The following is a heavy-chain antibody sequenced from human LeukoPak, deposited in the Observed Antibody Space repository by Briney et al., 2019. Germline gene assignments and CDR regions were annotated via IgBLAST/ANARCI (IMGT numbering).Heavy chain of an antibody. CDR2: ISSSGSTI. J-gene: IGHJ3*02. CDR1: GFTFSDYY. V-gene: IGHV3-11*04. Sequence: GGSLRLSCAASGFTFSDYYMSWIRQAPGKGLEWVSYISSSGSTIYYADSVKGRFTISRDNAKNSLYLQMNSLRAEDTAVYYCARDWDYYEGHAFDIWGQGTMVTVSS. CDR3: ARDWDYYEGHAFDI. D-gene: IGHD3-22*01.